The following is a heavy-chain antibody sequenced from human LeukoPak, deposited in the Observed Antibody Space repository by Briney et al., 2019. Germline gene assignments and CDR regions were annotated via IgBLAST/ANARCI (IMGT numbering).Heavy chain of an antibody. J-gene: IGHJ1*01. V-gene: IGHV3-74*01. CDR3: ARAPSEIGGYYPEYFRH. D-gene: IGHD3-22*01. Sequence: GGSLRLSCAASGFTFSTYWMYWVRHAPGKGLVWVSRIKSDGGTNYADSVKGRFTISRDNAKKTVSLQMNSLRPEDTGVYYCARAPSEIGGYYPEYFRHWGQGTLVTVSS. CDR2: IKSDGGT. CDR1: GFTFSTYW.